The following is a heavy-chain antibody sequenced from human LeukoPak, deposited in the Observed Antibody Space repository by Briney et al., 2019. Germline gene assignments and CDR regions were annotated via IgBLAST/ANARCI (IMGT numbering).Heavy chain of an antibody. CDR2: IKQDGSEK. Sequence: GRSLRLSCAASGFTFSSYAMSWVRQAPGKGLEWVANIKQDGSEKYYVDSVKGRFTISRDNAKNTLYLQMNSLRAEDTAVYYCAREDWALPGIAVYWGQGTLVTVSS. CDR3: AREDWALPGIAVY. V-gene: IGHV3-7*01. D-gene: IGHD6-19*01. J-gene: IGHJ4*02. CDR1: GFTFSSYA.